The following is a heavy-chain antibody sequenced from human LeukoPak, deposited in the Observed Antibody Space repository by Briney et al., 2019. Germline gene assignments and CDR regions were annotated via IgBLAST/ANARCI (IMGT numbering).Heavy chain of an antibody. Sequence: ASVKVSCKASGGTFSSYAISWVRQAPGQGLEWMGGIIPIFGTANYAQKFQGRVTITADESTSTAYMELSSLRSEDTAVYYCARSDYDSSGTDIWGQGTMVTVSS. V-gene: IGHV1-69*01. J-gene: IGHJ3*02. CDR1: GGTFSSYA. D-gene: IGHD3-22*01. CDR3: ARSDYDSSGTDI. CDR2: IIPIFGTA.